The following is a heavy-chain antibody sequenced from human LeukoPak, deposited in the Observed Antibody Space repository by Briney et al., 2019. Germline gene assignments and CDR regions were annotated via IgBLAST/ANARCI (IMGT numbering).Heavy chain of an antibody. CDR2: ISGSGGST. J-gene: IGHJ6*03. CDR1: GFTFSSYA. CDR3: AKSSTFYYYYSMDV. Sequence: GGTLRLSCAASGFTFSSYAMSWVRQAPGKGLEWVSAISGSGGSTYYADSVKGGFTISRDNSKNTLYLQMNSLRAEDTAVYYCAKSSTFYYYYSMDVWGKGTTVTVSS. V-gene: IGHV3-23*01.